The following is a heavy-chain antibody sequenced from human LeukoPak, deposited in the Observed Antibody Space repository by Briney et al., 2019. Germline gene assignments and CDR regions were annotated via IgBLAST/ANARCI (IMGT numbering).Heavy chain of an antibody. V-gene: IGHV3-21*01. CDR2: ISSSSGYI. J-gene: IGHJ4*02. CDR3: ARDSGTSYSSGWYDY. D-gene: IGHD6-19*01. Sequence: PGGSLRLSCAASGFTFSSYSMNWVRQAPGKGLEWVSSISSSSGYIYYADSVKGRFTISRDNAKNSLYLQMNSLRAEDTAVYYCARDSGTSYSSGWYDYWGQGTLVTVSA. CDR1: GFTFSSYS.